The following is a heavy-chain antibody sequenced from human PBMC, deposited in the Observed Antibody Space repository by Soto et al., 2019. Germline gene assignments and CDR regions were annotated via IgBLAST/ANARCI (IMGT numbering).Heavy chain of an antibody. Sequence: LTLSRTASGSNFSRYGIHWVRQAPGKGLEWLALVWSGGVRKVYVDSVEGRFSISSDNSNNTLDLRMKSLRAEDTAVLYWARDDDNVGKAFDYWG. CDR1: GSNFSRYG. D-gene: IGHD1-26*01. V-gene: IGHV3-33*01. J-gene: IGHJ4*01. CDR3: ARDDDNVGKAFDY. CDR2: VWSGGVRK.